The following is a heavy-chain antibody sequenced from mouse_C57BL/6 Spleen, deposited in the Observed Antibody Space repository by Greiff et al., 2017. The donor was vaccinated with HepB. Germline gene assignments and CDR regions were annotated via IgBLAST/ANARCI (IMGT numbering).Heavy chain of an antibody. CDR3: ARSDYYGSSYFDY. CDR2: IDPNSGGT. Sequence: VQLKQPGAELVKPGASVKLSCKASGYTFTSYWMHWVTQRPGRGLEWIGRIDPNSGGTKYNEKFKSKATLTVDKPSRTAYMQLSSLTSEDSAISYCARSDYYGSSYFDYWGQGTTLTVSS. J-gene: IGHJ2*01. V-gene: IGHV1-72*01. CDR1: GYTFTSYW. D-gene: IGHD1-1*01.